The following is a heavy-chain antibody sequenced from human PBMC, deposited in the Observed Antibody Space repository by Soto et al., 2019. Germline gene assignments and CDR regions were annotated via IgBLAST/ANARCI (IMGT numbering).Heavy chain of an antibody. CDR1: GYTLTEFS. CDR2: FDPEDGET. Sequence: ASVKVSCKVSGYTLTEFSMHWVRQAPGKGLEWMGGFDPEDGETIYAQKFQGRVTMTEDTSTDTAYMELSSLRSEDTAVYYCATVSEIAVAGTFDYWGQGTLVTVSS. J-gene: IGHJ4*02. V-gene: IGHV1-24*01. D-gene: IGHD6-19*01. CDR3: ATVSEIAVAGTFDY.